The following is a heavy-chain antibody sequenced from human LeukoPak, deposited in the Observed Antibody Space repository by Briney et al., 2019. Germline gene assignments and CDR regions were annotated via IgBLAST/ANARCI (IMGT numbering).Heavy chain of an antibody. J-gene: IGHJ4*02. Sequence: GGSLRLSCAASGFTFSRYEMNWVRQAPGKGLEWVSYISGSGTTIYYADSVKGRFTISRDNSKNTLYLQMNGLRAEDTAVYYCAKLSSVVVVPAKGGFDYWGQGTLVTVSS. CDR3: AKLSSVVVVPAKGGFDY. D-gene: IGHD2-15*01. CDR2: ISGSGTTI. CDR1: GFTFSRYE. V-gene: IGHV3-48*03.